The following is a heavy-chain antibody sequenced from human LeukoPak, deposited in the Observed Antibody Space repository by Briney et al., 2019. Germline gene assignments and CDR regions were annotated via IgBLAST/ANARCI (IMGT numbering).Heavy chain of an antibody. CDR3: ARHAIRRTLGSDY. Sequence: SETLSLTCAVSGYSISSGYYWGWIRQPPGKGLEGIGSSYHSGSTYYNPPLKRRINISADTSKTQFSLKLSSVTAADKGVYYCARHAIRRTLGSDYWGQGTLVTVSS. D-gene: IGHD1-26*01. CDR1: GYSISSGYY. J-gene: IGHJ4*02. CDR2: SYHSGST. V-gene: IGHV4-38-2*01.